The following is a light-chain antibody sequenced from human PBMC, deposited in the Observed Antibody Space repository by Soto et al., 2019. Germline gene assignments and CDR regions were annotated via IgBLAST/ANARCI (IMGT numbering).Light chain of an antibody. CDR2: KAS. V-gene: IGKV1-5*03. CDR3: QHYHDYPRM. CDR1: QSVDTW. J-gene: IGKJ1*01. Sequence: DIQMTQSPSTLSASIGDRVTITCRASQSVDTWLAWYQQKPGKAPKLLIYKASSLQTGVPSRFSGSESGTELPLTISSLQPDDFATYYCQHYHDYPRMFGQGTKVEIK.